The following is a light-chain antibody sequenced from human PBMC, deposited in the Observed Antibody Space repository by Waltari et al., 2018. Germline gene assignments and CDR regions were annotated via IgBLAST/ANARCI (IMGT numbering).Light chain of an antibody. Sequence: DIVLTQSPATLSLSLGESATLSCRASQSVSSYLAWYQQKPGQAPRLLIYDASNRATGIPARFVGSGSGTDFTLTISSLEPEDFAVYYCQERSNWPGGSFGGGTKVEIK. J-gene: IGKJ4*01. V-gene: IGKV3-11*01. CDR3: QERSNWPGGS. CDR2: DAS. CDR1: QSVSSY.